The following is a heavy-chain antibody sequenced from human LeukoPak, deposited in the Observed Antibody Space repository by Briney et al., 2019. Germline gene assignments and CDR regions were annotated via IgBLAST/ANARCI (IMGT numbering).Heavy chain of an antibody. CDR3: ASIGNSGYDYPNY. CDR2: IYYSGST. CDR1: GGSISSYY. V-gene: IGHV4-59*08. Sequence: PSETLSLTCTVSGGSISSYYWSWIRQPPGKGLEWIGYIYYSGSTNYNPSLKSRVTISVDTSKNQFSLKLSSVTAADTAVYYCASIGNSGYDYPNYWGRGTLVTVSS. J-gene: IGHJ4*02. D-gene: IGHD5-12*01.